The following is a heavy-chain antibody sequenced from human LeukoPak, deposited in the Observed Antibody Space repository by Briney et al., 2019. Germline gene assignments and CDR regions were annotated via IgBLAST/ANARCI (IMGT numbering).Heavy chain of an antibody. J-gene: IGHJ5*02. CDR2: ISYDGGNK. CDR3: AKDHKAVAGTPVA. V-gene: IGHV3-30*18. Sequence: SLRLSCAASGFTFSSYGMHWVRQAPGKGLEWVAIISYDGGNKYYADSVKGRFTISRDNSKNTLYLQMNSLRAEDTAMYYCAKDHKAVAGTPVAWGQGTLVTVSS. CDR1: GFTFSSYG. D-gene: IGHD6-19*01.